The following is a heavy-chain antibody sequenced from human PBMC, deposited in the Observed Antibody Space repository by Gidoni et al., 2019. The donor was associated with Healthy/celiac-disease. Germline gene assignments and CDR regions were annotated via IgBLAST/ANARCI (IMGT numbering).Heavy chain of an antibody. J-gene: IGHJ6*02. CDR1: GSTFTSYA. D-gene: IGHD3-10*01. V-gene: IGHV1-3*01. Sequence: QVQLVQSGAEVKKPGASVKVSCKASGSTFTSYAMHWVRQAPGQRLERMGWINAGNGNTKYSQKFQGRVTITRDTSANTAYMELSSLRSEDTSVYYCVRDFRVQIAGTYYGMDVWGQGTTVTVSS. CDR3: VRDFRVQIAGTYYGMDV. CDR2: INAGNGNT.